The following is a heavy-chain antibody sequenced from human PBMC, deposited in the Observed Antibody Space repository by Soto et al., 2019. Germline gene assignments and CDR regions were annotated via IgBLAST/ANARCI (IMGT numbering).Heavy chain of an antibody. CDR2: ISGSGGST. J-gene: IGHJ4*02. CDR3: AKLGHSSSSSVYC. Sequence: GSLRLYRATCGFAFSVYAVSCGGKDPGKGLEWVSAISGSGGSTYYADSVKGRFTISRDNSKNTLYLQMNSLRAEDTAVYYCAKLGHSSSSSVYCWGQGTLVTVSS. CDR1: GFAFSVYA. D-gene: IGHD6-6*01. V-gene: IGHV3-23*01.